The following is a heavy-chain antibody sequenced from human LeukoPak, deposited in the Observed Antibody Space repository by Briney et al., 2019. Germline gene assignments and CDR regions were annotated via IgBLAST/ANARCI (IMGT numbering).Heavy chain of an antibody. D-gene: IGHD1-26*01. Sequence: GGSLSLSCAASGFTFRSYAMSWVRQAPGKGLECVSPISGTGGSTYYADSVKGRFTISRDNSKNTLFLEMNSLRAEDTAIYYCARGGYHASFDYWGRGTLVTVSS. J-gene: IGHJ4*02. CDR2: ISGTGGST. CDR1: GFTFRSYA. V-gene: IGHV3-23*01. CDR3: ARGGYHASFDY.